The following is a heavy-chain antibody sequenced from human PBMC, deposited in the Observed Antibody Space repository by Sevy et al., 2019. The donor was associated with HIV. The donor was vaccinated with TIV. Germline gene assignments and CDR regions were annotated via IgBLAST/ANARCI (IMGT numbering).Heavy chain of an antibody. D-gene: IGHD6-6*01. CDR3: TREIATRMNWFDP. J-gene: IGHJ5*02. CDR1: GFTFSGSA. CDR2: IRSKANSYAT. Sequence: GGSLRLSCAASGFTFSGSAMHWVRQASGKGLEWVGRIRSKANSYATAYAASVKGRLTISRDDSKNTAYLQMNSLKTEDTAVYYCTREIATRMNWFDPWGQGTLVTVSS. V-gene: IGHV3-73*01.